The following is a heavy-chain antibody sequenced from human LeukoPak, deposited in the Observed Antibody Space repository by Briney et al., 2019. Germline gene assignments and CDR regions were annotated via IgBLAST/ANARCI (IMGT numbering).Heavy chain of an antibody. CDR3: AKVAGYSYVYPFDY. CDR2: ISGSGGST. CDR1: GFIFSDTA. J-gene: IGHJ4*02. D-gene: IGHD5-18*01. V-gene: IGHV3-23*01. Sequence: GGSLRLSCAASGFIFSDTAMSWVRQAPGKGLEWVLTISGSGGSTSYADSVKGRFTISRDNSKNTLYLQMRSLRAEDTAVYYCAKVAGYSYVYPFDYWGQGTLVTVSS.